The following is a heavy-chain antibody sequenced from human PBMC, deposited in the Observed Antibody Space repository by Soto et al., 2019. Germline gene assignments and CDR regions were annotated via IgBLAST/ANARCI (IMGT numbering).Heavy chain of an antibody. Sequence: QVQLQESGPGLVKPSGTLSLTCAVSGGSISSDNWWSWVRQPPGKGLEWIGAIYHNGNTNYNPSPKSRVTISVDTSKNQLSLKLSSVTAADTAVYYCARDYLWGSYRYSDNWGQGTLVTVSS. J-gene: IGHJ4*02. D-gene: IGHD3-16*02. CDR1: GGSISSDNW. CDR3: ARDYLWGSYRYSDN. CDR2: IYHNGNT. V-gene: IGHV4-4*02.